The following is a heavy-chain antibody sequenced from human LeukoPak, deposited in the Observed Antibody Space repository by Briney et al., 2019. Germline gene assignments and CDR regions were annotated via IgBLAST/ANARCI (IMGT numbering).Heavy chain of an antibody. V-gene: IGHV1-2*02. CDR3: ARDGEYGSGSYSTDYFDY. CDR1: GYTFTGYY. J-gene: IGHJ4*02. Sequence: GASVKVSCKASGYTFTGYYMHWVRQAPGQGIEWMGWINPNSGGTNYAQKFQGRVTMTRDTSISTAYMELSRLRSDDTAVYYCARDGEYGSGSYSTDYFDYWGQGTLVTVSS. D-gene: IGHD3-10*01. CDR2: INPNSGGT.